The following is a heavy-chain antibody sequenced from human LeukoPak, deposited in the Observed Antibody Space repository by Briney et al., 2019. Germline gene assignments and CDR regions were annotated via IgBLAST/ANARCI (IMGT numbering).Heavy chain of an antibody. J-gene: IGHJ4*02. V-gene: IGHV3-33*06. Sequence: PGGSLRLSCAASGFTFSSYGMHWVRQAPGKGLEWVAVIWYDGSNKYYADSVKGRFTISRDNSKNTLYLQMNSLRAEDTAVYYCAKDQAVAGKGWYFDYWGQGTLVTVSS. D-gene: IGHD6-19*01. CDR1: GFTFSSYG. CDR3: AKDQAVAGKGWYFDY. CDR2: IWYDGSNK.